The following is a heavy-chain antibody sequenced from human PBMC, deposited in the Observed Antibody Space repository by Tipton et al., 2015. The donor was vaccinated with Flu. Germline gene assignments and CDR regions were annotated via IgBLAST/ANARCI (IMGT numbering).Heavy chain of an antibody. Sequence: SLRLSCAAFGFTFSSYAMSWVRQAPGKGLEWVSAISDSGGSTYYADSVKGRFTITRDNSKNTLYLQMNSLRAEDSAVYYCAKGLRLYSYGYFFDYWGQGTLVTVSS. CDR2: ISDSGGST. J-gene: IGHJ4*02. CDR1: GFTFSSYA. D-gene: IGHD5-18*01. CDR3: AKGLRLYSYGYFFDY. V-gene: IGHV3-23*01.